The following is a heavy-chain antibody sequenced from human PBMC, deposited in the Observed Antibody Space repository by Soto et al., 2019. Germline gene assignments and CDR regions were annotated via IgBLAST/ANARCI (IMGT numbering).Heavy chain of an antibody. CDR2: IYYSGST. Sequence: PSETLSLTCTVSGGSISSSSYYWGWIRQPPGKGLEWIGSIYYSGSTYYNPSLKSRVTISVDTSKNQFSLKLSSVTAADTAVYYCARVYPVYGAIDYWGQGTLVTVSS. D-gene: IGHD4-17*01. J-gene: IGHJ4*02. V-gene: IGHV4-39*07. CDR3: ARVYPVYGAIDY. CDR1: GGSISSSSYY.